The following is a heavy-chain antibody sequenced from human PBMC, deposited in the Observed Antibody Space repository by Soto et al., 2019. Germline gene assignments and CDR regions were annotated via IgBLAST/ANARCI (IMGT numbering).Heavy chain of an antibody. CDR1: GFTLSTYD. V-gene: IGHV3-13*01. D-gene: IGHD3-3*01. CDR2: LSYAGDT. CDR3: ARGDFWSGYYTGYYYGMDV. Sequence: PGVSLRLSCAASGFTLSTYDMHWVRQATGKGLEWVAALSYAGDTYYPGSVKGRFTVSRESSKNSLYLQMNSLTAEDTAVYYCARGDFWSGYYTGYYYGMDVWGQGTTVTVSS. J-gene: IGHJ6*02.